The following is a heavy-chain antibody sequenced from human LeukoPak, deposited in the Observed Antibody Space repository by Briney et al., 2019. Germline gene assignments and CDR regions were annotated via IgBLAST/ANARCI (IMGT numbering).Heavy chain of an antibody. CDR1: GGSINSGDYY. D-gene: IGHD2/OR15-2a*01. Sequence: PSETLSLTCTVSGGSINSGDYYWVWIRQPPGKGLEWIGSIYYSGSTSYNPSLKSRVTMTVDTSKSQFSLKLSSVTAADTAVYYCARATNPAFGSYYFDYWGQGTLVTVSS. J-gene: IGHJ4*02. CDR2: IYYSGST. V-gene: IGHV4-39*07. CDR3: ARATNPAFGSYYFDY.